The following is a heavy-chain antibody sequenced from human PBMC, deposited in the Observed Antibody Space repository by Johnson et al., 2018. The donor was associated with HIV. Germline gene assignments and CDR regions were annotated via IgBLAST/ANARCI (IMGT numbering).Heavy chain of an antibody. D-gene: IGHD6-13*01. CDR2: ISYDGSNQ. CDR1: GFTFSSYP. V-gene: IGHV3-30*04. Sequence: QVQVVESGGGVVQPGRSLRLSCAASGFTFSSYPIQWVRQAPGKGLEWVAVISYDGSNQYYADSVKGRFTISRDNAKNSLYLQMNSLRAEDTAVYYCARGHSSSPYEDAFDIWGQGTMVTVSS. CDR3: ARGHSSSPYEDAFDI. J-gene: IGHJ3*02.